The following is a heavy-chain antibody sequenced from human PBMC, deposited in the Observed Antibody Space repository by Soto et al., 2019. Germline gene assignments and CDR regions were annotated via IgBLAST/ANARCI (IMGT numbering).Heavy chain of an antibody. CDR3: ARDPSPYSSGWYEYFQH. CDR2: ISAYNGNT. V-gene: IGHV1-18*01. Sequence: ASVKVSCKASGYTFTSYGISWVRQAPGQGLEWMGWISAYNGNTNYAQKLQGRVTMTTDTSTSTAYMELRSLRSDDTAVYYCARDPSPYSSGWYEYFQHWGQGTLVTVSS. J-gene: IGHJ1*01. CDR1: GYTFTSYG. D-gene: IGHD6-19*01.